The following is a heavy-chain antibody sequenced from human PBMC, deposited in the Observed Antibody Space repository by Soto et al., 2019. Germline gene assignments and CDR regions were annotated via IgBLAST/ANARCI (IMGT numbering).Heavy chain of an antibody. D-gene: IGHD6-19*01. CDR1: GYTFTSYA. V-gene: IGHV1-3*01. J-gene: IGHJ4*02. CDR2: INAGNGNT. CDR3: ASRGSRWYWFDY. Sequence: VXSVKVSCKASGYTFTSYAMHWVRQAPGQRLEWMGWINAGNGNTKYSQKFQGRVTITRDTSASTAYMELSSLRSEDTAVYYCASRGSRWYWFDYWGPGRLVTVSS.